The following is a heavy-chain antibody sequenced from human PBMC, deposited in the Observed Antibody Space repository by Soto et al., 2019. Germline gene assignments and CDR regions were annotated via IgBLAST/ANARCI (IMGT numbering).Heavy chain of an antibody. V-gene: IGHV3-30*03. CDR3: ARGTRVARQHLDY. J-gene: IGHJ4*02. D-gene: IGHD1-1*01. CDR1: GFTFSSYA. Sequence: QVQLVESGGGVVQPGKSLRLSCAASGFTFSSYAMHWARQAPGKGLEWVTVISIRGGEEYYAESVRGRFTISRDDSKNTLYMQMDSLRVEDTAVYYCARGTRVARQHLDYWGQGTLVTVSS. CDR2: ISIRGGEE.